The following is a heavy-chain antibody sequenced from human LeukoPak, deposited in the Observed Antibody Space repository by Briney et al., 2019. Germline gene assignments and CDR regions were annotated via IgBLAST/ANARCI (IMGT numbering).Heavy chain of an antibody. Sequence: PSETLSLTCAVSGGSISNNNWWSWVRPPPGKGLEWIGEIYHRGSTKYNPSLKSRVTISVDKSNNQFSLKLTSVTAADTAVYYCARNGEGGYFFDYWGQGTLVTVSS. CDR2: IYHRGST. CDR3: ARNGEGGYFFDY. J-gene: IGHJ4*02. D-gene: IGHD3-10*01. V-gene: IGHV4-4*02. CDR1: GGSISNNNW.